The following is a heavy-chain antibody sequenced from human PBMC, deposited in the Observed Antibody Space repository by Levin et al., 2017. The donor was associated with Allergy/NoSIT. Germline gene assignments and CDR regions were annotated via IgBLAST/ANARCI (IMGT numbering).Heavy chain of an antibody. Sequence: PGGSLRLSCAASGFTFSNYGMHWVRQAPGKGLEWVAVIWYDGSTKYYANSVKGRFIISRDNSNNMLYLQMNSLRPEDTAVYHCARSGEGRSSWYRGHYYHGMDVWGQGTTVTVSS. D-gene: IGHD6-19*01. V-gene: IGHV3-33*01. CDR2: IWYDGSTK. J-gene: IGHJ6*02. CDR3: ARSGEGRSSWYRGHYYHGMDV. CDR1: GFTFSNYG.